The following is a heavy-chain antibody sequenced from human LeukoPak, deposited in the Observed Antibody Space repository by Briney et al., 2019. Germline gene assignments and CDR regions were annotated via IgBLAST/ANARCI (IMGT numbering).Heavy chain of an antibody. CDR3: ARDQSGSYHYYYGMDV. Sequence: PSETLSLTCTVSGGSISSYYWSWIRQPPGKGLEWSGYIYYSGSTNYNPSLKSRVTISVDTSKNQFSLKLSSVTAADTAVYYCARDQSGSYHYYYGMDVWGQGTTVTVSS. CDR1: GGSISSYY. D-gene: IGHD1-26*01. V-gene: IGHV4-59*01. CDR2: IYYSGST. J-gene: IGHJ6*02.